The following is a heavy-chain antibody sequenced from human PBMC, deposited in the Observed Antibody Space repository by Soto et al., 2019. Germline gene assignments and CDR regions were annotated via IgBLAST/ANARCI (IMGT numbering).Heavy chain of an antibody. CDR2: ISYDGTNK. D-gene: IGHD4-17*01. Sequence: QVQLVESGGGEVQPGRSLTISCAASGFTFSTYGMHWLRQTAGKGLEWVAGISYDGTNKFYSDSVKGRFTISRDNFHNPLTIQMNSLRADYTAVYSCAKDLQSYGDYDYYCYGMDVWGLETRVTVSS. CDR1: GFTFSTYG. CDR3: AKDLQSYGDYDYYCYGMDV. J-gene: IGHJ6*02. V-gene: IGHV3-30*18.